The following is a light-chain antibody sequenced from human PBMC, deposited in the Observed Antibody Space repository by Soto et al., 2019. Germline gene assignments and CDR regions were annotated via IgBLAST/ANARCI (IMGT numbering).Light chain of an antibody. CDR1: SGHSSYA. J-gene: IGLJ2*01. V-gene: IGLV4-69*01. CDR2: LNSDGSH. Sequence: QPVLTQSPSDSASLGASVKLTCTLSSGHSSYAIAWHQQQPEKGPRYLMKLNSDGSHSKGDGIPDRFSGSSSGAERYLTISSLQSEDEADYYCQTWGTGSHVVFGGGSKLIVL. CDR3: QTWGTGSHVV.